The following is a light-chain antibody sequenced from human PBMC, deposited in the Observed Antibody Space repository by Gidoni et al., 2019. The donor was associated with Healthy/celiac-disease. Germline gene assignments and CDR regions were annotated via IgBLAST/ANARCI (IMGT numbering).Light chain of an antibody. V-gene: IGKV3-20*01. J-gene: IGKJ2*01. CDR2: GAS. CDR3: QQYGSSPMYT. CDR1: QSVSSSY. Sequence: EIVLTQFPGTLALSPGEIATLSCRASQSVSSSYLAWYQQKPGQAPRLLIYGASSRATGIPDRFSGSGSGTDFTLTISRLEPEDFAVYYCQQYGSSPMYTCGQGTKLEIK.